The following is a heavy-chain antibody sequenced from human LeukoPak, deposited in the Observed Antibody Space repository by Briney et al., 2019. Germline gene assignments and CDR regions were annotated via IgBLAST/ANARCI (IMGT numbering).Heavy chain of an antibody. CDR3: ARQETVLDY. V-gene: IGHV4-34*01. D-gene: IGHD2-21*02. J-gene: IGHJ4*02. Sequence: SETLSLTCAVYGGSFSGYYWSWIRQPPGKGLEWIGEVNHSGSTNYNPSLKSRVTISVDTSKNQFSLKLSSVTAADTAVYYCARQETVLDYWGQGTLVTVSS. CDR2: VNHSGST. CDR1: GGSFSGYY.